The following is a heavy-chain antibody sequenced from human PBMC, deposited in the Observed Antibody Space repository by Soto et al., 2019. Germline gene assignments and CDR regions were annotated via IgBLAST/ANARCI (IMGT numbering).Heavy chain of an antibody. J-gene: IGHJ6*02. CDR3: ARVVGVFPPGYYYAIDV. CDR2: ITSSSDTI. V-gene: IGHV3-48*02. D-gene: IGHD3-22*01. CDR1: GFTFSSFH. Sequence: GGSLRLSCAASGFTFSSFHMNWVRQAPGRGLERVAYITSSSDTIYYSDSVKGRFTISRDNGKNSLFLQMNSLRDEDTAVYYCARVVGVFPPGYYYAIDVWGQGTPVTVAS.